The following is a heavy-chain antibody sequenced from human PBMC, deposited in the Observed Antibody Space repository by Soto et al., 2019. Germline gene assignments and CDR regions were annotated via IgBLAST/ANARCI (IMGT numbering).Heavy chain of an antibody. CDR1: GGTFSSYA. Sequence: SVKVSCKASGGTFSSYAISWVRQAPGQGLEWMGGIIPIFGTANYAQKFQGRVTITADESTSTAYMELSSLRSEDTAVYYCARSPYSSGSYYPIDYWGQGTLVTVSS. D-gene: IGHD3-22*01. J-gene: IGHJ4*02. V-gene: IGHV1-69*13. CDR3: ARSPYSSGSYYPIDY. CDR2: IIPIFGTA.